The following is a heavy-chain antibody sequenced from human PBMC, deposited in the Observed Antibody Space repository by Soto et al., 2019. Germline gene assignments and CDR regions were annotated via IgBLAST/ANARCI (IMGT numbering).Heavy chain of an antibody. Sequence: EVQLLESGGGLVQPGGSLRLSCAASGFTFSSYAMSWVRQAPGKGLEWVSAISGSGGSTYYADSVKGRFTISRDNSKNTLYLQMNSLRAEDTAVYYCAKIVPDILTGYYKMGGYFDLWGRGTLVTVSS. J-gene: IGHJ2*01. D-gene: IGHD3-9*01. CDR3: AKIVPDILTGYYKMGGYFDL. CDR1: GFTFSSYA. V-gene: IGHV3-23*01. CDR2: ISGSGGST.